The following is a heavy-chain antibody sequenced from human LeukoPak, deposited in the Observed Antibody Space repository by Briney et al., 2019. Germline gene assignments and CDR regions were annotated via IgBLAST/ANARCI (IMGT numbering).Heavy chain of an antibody. D-gene: IGHD5-18*01. Sequence: EASVKVSCKASGYIFDNHGISWVRQAPGQGLEWMGWISPYTGETNHAQKFEGRVTMTTDTSASTASMELRGRRSDDTAVYYCARDGESHSYGLAYMDVWGKGTTVTVSS. CDR1: GYIFDNHG. CDR2: ISPYTGET. V-gene: IGHV1-18*01. CDR3: ARDGESHSYGLAYMDV. J-gene: IGHJ6*03.